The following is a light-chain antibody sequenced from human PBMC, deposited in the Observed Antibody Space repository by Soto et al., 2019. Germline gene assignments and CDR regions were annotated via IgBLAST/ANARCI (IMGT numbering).Light chain of an antibody. V-gene: IGLV1-44*01. J-gene: IGLJ2*01. CDR3: ATWDDSLNGL. CDR2: SNN. Sequence: QSALTQPPSASGTPGQRVTISCSGSSSNIGSNTVNWYQQLPGTAPKLLMYSNNQRPSGVPDRFSGSKSGTSASLAISGLQSEDEADYYCATWDDSLNGLFGGGTKLTVL. CDR1: SSNIGSNT.